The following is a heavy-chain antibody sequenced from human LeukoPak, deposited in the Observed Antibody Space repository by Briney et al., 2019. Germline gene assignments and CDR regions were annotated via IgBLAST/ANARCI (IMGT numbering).Heavy chain of an antibody. CDR3: ARVGDYGDYHPFDY. CDR1: GDSVSSNSAA. D-gene: IGHD4-17*01. V-gene: IGHV6-1*01. CDR2: TYYRSKWYN. Sequence: SQTLSLTCAISGDSVSSNSAAWNWIRQSPSRGLEWLGRTYYRSKWYNDYAVSVKSRITINPDTSKDQFSLQLNSVTPEDTAVYYCARVGDYGDYHPFDYWGQGTLVTVSS. J-gene: IGHJ4*02.